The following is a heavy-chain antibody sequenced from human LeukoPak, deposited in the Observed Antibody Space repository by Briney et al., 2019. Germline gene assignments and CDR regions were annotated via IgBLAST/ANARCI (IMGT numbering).Heavy chain of an antibody. Sequence: PSETLSLTCAVSGGSISSYYWSWIRQPPGKGLEWIGYIYYSGSTNYNPSLKSRVTISVDTSKNQFSLKLSSVTAADTAVYYCARGSGGPARDYYYGMDVWGQGTTVTVSS. CDR3: ARGSGGPARDYYYGMDV. D-gene: IGHD2-8*02. V-gene: IGHV4-59*01. J-gene: IGHJ6*02. CDR1: GGSISSYY. CDR2: IYYSGST.